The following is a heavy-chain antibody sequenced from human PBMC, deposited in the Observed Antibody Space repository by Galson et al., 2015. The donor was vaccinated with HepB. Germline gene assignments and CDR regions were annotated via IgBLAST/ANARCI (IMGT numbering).Heavy chain of an antibody. CDR3: TTGDDSHGN. CDR1: GFPFTNAW. Sequence: SLRLSCAASGFPFTNAWMNWVRQAPGKGLEWVGRIKSKAHGATRDYAAPVKGRFTVSRDDSKNILYLQMDSLTAEDTAMYYCTTGDDSHGNWGQGTLVTVSS. J-gene: IGHJ4*02. D-gene: IGHD3-22*01. V-gene: IGHV3-15*05. CDR2: IKSKAHGATR.